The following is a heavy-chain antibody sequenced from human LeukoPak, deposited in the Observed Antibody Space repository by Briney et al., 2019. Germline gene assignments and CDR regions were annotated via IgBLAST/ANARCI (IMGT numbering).Heavy chain of an antibody. CDR2: ISYDGSNK. CDR1: GFTFSSYA. Sequence: PGGSLRLSCAASGFTFSSYAMHWVRQAPGKGLEWVAVISYDGSNKYYADSVKGRFTISRDNSKYTLYLQMNSLRAEDTAVYYCARDKETPYYGMDVWGQGTTVTVSS. CDR3: ARDKETPYYGMDV. V-gene: IGHV3-30-3*01. J-gene: IGHJ6*02.